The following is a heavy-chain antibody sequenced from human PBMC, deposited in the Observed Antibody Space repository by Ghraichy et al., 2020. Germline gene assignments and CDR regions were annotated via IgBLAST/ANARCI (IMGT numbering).Heavy chain of an antibody. CDR2: SGSGGST. J-gene: IGHJ4*01. V-gene: IGHV3-23*01. CDR3: ANSPPGDVGIVAKGYFDY. Sequence: SGSGGSTYYADSVKGRFTISRDKSKNTLYLQINSLRAEDTAVYYCANSPPGDVGIVAKGYFDY. D-gene: IGHD5-12*01.